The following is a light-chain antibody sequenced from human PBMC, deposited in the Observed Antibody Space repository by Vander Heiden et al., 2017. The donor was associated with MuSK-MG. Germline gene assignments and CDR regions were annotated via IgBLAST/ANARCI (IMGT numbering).Light chain of an antibody. CDR1: SSDIATYDL. Sequence: QSALTQPASVSGSPGQSITISCTGTSSDIATYDLVSWYPQHPGKAPHLIIYEVTKRPSEISNRFSASKSGDTASLTISGLQAEDEADYYCCSYAGANTVIFGGGTKLTVL. J-gene: IGLJ2*01. CDR2: EVT. CDR3: CSYAGANTVI. V-gene: IGLV2-23*02.